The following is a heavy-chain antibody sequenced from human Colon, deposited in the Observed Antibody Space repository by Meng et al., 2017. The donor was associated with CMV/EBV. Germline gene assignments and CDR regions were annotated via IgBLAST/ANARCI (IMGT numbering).Heavy chain of an antibody. CDR3: TRKGPYAAYDI. Sequence: SCKAPGYTFTGYYIHWVRQAPGQGLEWMGRINPDSGGTDYSQNFQGRVTMTRETSISTVYMELSSLRSDDTAVYYCTRKGPYAAYDIWGQGTLVTVSS. CDR1: GYTFTGYY. D-gene: IGHD3-16*01. V-gene: IGHV1-2*06. J-gene: IGHJ3*02. CDR2: INPDSGGT.